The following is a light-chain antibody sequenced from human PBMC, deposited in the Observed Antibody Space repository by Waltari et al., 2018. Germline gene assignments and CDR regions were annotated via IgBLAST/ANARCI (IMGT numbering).Light chain of an antibody. CDR2: DVH. J-gene: IGLJ2*01. CDR1: NSDIANYNR. V-gene: IGLV2-18*02. Sequence: QSALTQPPSVSGSPGQSVTISCTGTNSDIANYNRFSWYQQSPGTAPKLIIYDVHNRPSGVSDRFSGSKSGNTASLTISGLQAGDEADYYCSSYITNTRFFGGGTKVTVL. CDR3: SSYITNTRF.